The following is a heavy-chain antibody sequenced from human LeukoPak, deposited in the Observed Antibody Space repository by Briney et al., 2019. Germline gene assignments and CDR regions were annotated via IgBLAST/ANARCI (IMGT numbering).Heavy chain of an antibody. V-gene: IGHV4-31*03. D-gene: IGHD6-25*01. CDR1: GGSISSGAYY. Sequence: PSQTLSLTCTVSGGSISSGAYYWSWIRQHPGKGLEWIGYIYYSGSTYYNPSLKSRVTISVDTTKNQFSLYLSSVTAADTAVYYCARDTEQRIDAFDIWGQGTMVTVSS. CDR2: IYYSGST. CDR3: ARDTEQRIDAFDI. J-gene: IGHJ3*02.